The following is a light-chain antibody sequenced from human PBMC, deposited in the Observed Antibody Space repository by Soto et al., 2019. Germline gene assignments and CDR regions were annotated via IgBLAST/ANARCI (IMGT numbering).Light chain of an antibody. CDR2: DVS. CDR3: CSYAGTYTPWV. CDR1: SSDVGGYNY. V-gene: IGLV2-11*01. J-gene: IGLJ3*02. Sequence: QSALTQPRSVSGSRGQSVTISCTGTSSDVGGYNYVSWYQHHPGKAPKLMIYDVSERPSGVPDRFSGSKSGNTASLTISGLQAEDEADYYCCSYAGTYTPWVFGGGTKLTVL.